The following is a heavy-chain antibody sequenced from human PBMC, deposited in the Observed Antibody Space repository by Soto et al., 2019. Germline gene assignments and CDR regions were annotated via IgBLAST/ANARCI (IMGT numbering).Heavy chain of an antibody. CDR2: IYYSGST. J-gene: IGHJ5*02. CDR1: GGSISSGGYY. V-gene: IGHV4-31*03. Sequence: PSETLSLTCTVSGGSISSGGYYWSWIRQHPGKGLEWIGYIYYSGSTYYNPSLKSRVTISVDTSKNQFSLKLSSVTAADTAVYYCAREVHLFYGDYAFSNWFDPWGQGTLVTVSS. CDR3: AREVHLFYGDYAFSNWFDP. D-gene: IGHD4-17*01.